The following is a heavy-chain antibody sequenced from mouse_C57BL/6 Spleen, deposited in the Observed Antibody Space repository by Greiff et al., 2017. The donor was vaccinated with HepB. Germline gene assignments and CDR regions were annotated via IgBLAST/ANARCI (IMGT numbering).Heavy chain of an antibody. Sequence: EVQVVESGGGLVKPGGSLKLSCAASGFTFSDYGMHWVRQAPEKGLEWVAYISSGSSTIYYADTVKGRFTISRDNAKNTLFLQMTSLRAEDTAMYYCAREAYGSSYDFDYWGQGTTLTVSS. D-gene: IGHD1-1*01. J-gene: IGHJ2*01. V-gene: IGHV5-17*01. CDR3: AREAYGSSYDFDY. CDR1: GFTFSDYG. CDR2: ISSGSSTI.